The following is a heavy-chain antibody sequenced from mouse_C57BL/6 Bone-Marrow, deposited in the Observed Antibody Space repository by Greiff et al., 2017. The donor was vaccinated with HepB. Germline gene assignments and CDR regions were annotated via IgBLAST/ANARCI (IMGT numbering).Heavy chain of an antibody. Sequence: QVQLQQPGAELVKPGASVKLSCKASGYTFTSYWMQWVKQRPGQGLEWIGEIDPSDSYTNYNQKFKGKATLTVDTSSSTAYMQLSSLTSEDSAVYYCVRLEYDYVDWFAYWGQGTLVTVSA. J-gene: IGHJ3*01. V-gene: IGHV1-50*01. CDR3: VRLEYDYVDWFAY. CDR1: GYTFTSYW. D-gene: IGHD2-4*01. CDR2: IDPSDSYT.